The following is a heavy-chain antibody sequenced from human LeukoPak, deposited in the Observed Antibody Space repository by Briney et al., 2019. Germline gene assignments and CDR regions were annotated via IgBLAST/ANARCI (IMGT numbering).Heavy chain of an antibody. CDR3: ARDRALGSGEFDWYFDL. Sequence: SSVKVSCKASRGTFSSFALSWVRQAPGQGLDWMGGINPLFGATNYAKKFQGRVTIAVDELSTTVYMEFSSLRSEDTAVYYCARDRALGSGEFDWYFDLWGRGTLVTVSS. V-gene: IGHV1-69*13. J-gene: IGHJ2*01. D-gene: IGHD3-10*01. CDR1: RGTFSSFA. CDR2: INPLFGAT.